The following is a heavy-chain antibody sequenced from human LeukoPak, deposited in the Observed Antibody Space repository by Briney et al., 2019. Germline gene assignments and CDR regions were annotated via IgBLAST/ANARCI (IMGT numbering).Heavy chain of an antibody. J-gene: IGHJ6*03. V-gene: IGHV3-7*01. D-gene: IGHD1-1*01. CDR1: GFTFSSYW. Sequence: PGGSLRLSCAASGFTFSSYWMSWVRQAPGKGLEWVANIKQDGSEKYYVDSVKGRFTISRDNAKNSLYLQMNSLRAEDTAVYYCARDGGLEPSDYYMDVWGKGTTVTVSS. CDR2: IKQDGSEK. CDR3: ARDGGLEPSDYYMDV.